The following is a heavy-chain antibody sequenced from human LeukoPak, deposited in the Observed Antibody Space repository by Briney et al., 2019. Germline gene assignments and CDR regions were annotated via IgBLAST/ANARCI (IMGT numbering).Heavy chain of an antibody. CDR3: ARDHYYDSSGYSGY. D-gene: IGHD3-22*01. CDR1: GFTFSDYY. Sequence: GGSLRLSCAASGFTFSDYYMSWLRQAPGKGLEWVSYISSSGSTIYYADSVKGRFTISRDNAKNSLYLQMNSLRAEDTAVYYCARDHYYDSSGYSGYWGQGTLVTVSS. CDR2: ISSSGSTI. V-gene: IGHV3-11*01. J-gene: IGHJ4*02.